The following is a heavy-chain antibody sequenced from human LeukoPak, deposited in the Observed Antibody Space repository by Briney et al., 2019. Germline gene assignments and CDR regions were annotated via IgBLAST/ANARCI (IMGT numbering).Heavy chain of an antibody. D-gene: IGHD6-19*01. J-gene: IGHJ5*02. CDR3: AKCSKSPYSPGWCNWFGP. CDR2: ISGSGGST. CDR1: GFTFSSYA. Sequence: TGGSLRLSCAASGFTFSSYAMSWVRQAPGKGLEWVSAISGSGGSTYYADSVKGRFTISRDNSKSTLYLQMNNLRAEDTASYYRAKCSKSPYSPGWCNWFGPWGQGTRVTVSS. V-gene: IGHV3-23*01.